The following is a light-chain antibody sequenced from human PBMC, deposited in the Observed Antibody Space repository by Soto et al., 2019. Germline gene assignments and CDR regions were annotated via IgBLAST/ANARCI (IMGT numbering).Light chain of an antibody. CDR3: AAWDDSLNGQVV. J-gene: IGLJ2*01. CDR2: SNN. CDR1: SSNIGSNT. Sequence: QPVLTQPPSASGTPGQRVTISCSGSSSNIGSNTVNWYQQLPGTAPKLLIYSNNQRPSGVPDRFSSSKSGTSASLAISGLQSEDEADYYCAAWDDSLNGQVVFGGGTKLTVL. V-gene: IGLV1-44*01.